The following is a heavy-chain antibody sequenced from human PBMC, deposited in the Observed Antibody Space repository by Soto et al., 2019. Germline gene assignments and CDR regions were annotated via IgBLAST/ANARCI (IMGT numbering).Heavy chain of an antibody. CDR3: ARSFGWYAVDY. J-gene: IGHJ4*02. D-gene: IGHD6-19*01. Sequence: PSETLSLTCTVAGGSISSSSYYWAWVRQPPGKGLEWIGSVYYSGTTYYNPSLKSRVTILLDKSKNQFSLSLSFVTAADTATYYCARSFGWYAVDYWGQGTLVTVSS. CDR1: GGSISSSSYY. V-gene: IGHV4-39*07. CDR2: VYYSGTT.